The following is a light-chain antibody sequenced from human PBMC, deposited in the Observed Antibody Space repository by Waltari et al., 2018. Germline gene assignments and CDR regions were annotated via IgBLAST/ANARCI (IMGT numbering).Light chain of an antibody. CDR3: QHYVRLPVT. V-gene: IGKV3-20*01. CDR2: GAS. CDR1: QSVNRT. J-gene: IGKJ1*01. Sequence: EIVLTQSPGTLSLSPGERATLSCRASQSVNRTLAWYQQKPGQAPRLLIYGASTRATGIPERFSGGGSGTDFSLTISRLEPEDFAVYYCQHYVRLPVTFGQGTKVEIK.